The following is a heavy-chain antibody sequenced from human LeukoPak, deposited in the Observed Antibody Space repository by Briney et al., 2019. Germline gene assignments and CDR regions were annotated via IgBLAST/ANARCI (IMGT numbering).Heavy chain of an antibody. V-gene: IGHV3-7*05. CDR1: GFTFSSYW. CDR2: IKQDGGEE. CDR3: ARDPYSSTWSYGMDV. Sequence: GGSLRLSCAASGFTFSSYWMSWVRQAPGKGLEWVANIKQDGGEEVYVDSVKGRFTISRDNAKNSLFLQMNTLRAEDTAVYYCARDPYSSTWSYGMDVWGQGTTVTVSS. J-gene: IGHJ6*02. D-gene: IGHD6-6*01.